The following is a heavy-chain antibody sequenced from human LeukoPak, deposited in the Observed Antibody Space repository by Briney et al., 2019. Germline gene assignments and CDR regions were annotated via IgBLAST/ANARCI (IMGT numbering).Heavy chain of an antibody. CDR3: ARDRVSFHHGLDV. Sequence: GGSLRLSCAASGFTFTNYWMTWVRQAPGKGLEWVANIKQDESERYYVDSVKGRFTISRDNAKNSLYLQMNSLRAEDTAVYYCARDRVSFHHGLDVWGQGTTVTVSS. CDR1: GFTFTNYW. V-gene: IGHV3-7*04. J-gene: IGHJ6*02. CDR2: IKQDESER. D-gene: IGHD2-15*01.